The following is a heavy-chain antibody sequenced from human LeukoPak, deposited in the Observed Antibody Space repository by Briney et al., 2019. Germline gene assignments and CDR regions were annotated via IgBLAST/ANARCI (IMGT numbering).Heavy chain of an antibody. J-gene: IGHJ4*02. Sequence: GKSLKISCKGSGYSFTSYWIGWVRQMPGKGLEWMGIICPSDSETTYSPSFQGQVTISADKSISTAYLQWSSLTASDTAMYYCARSVGATPLDYWGQGTPVTVSS. CDR1: GYSFTSYW. CDR2: ICPSDSET. CDR3: ARSVGATPLDY. D-gene: IGHD1-26*01. V-gene: IGHV5-51*01.